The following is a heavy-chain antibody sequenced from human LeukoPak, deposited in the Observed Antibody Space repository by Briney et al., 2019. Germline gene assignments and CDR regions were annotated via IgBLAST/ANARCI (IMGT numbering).Heavy chain of an antibody. V-gene: IGHV3-30*18. CDR2: ISYDGSNK. Sequence: QPGGSLRLSCAASGFTFSSYGMHWVRQAPGKGLEWVAVISYDGSNKYYADSVKGRFTISRDNSKNTLYLQMNSLRAEDTAVYYCAKMGRGYSGYEAFDYWGQGTLVTVSS. D-gene: IGHD5-12*01. CDR3: AKMGRGYSGYEAFDY. CDR1: GFTFSSYG. J-gene: IGHJ4*02.